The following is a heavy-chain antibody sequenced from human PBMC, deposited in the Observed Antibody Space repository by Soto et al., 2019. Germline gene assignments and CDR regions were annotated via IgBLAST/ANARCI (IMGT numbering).Heavy chain of an antibody. J-gene: IGHJ5*02. CDR2: TYYRSKWYN. V-gene: IGHV6-1*01. CDR3: ARSPPVIGANWFDP. CDR1: GDSVSSDSAA. Sequence: QTLSLTCVISGDSVSSDSAAWNGVRQSPSRGLEWLGRTYYRSKWYNDYAVSVKSRITINPDTSTNQFSLQLKSVTPEDTAVYYCARSPPVIGANWFDPWGQGTLVTVSS. D-gene: IGHD1-26*01.